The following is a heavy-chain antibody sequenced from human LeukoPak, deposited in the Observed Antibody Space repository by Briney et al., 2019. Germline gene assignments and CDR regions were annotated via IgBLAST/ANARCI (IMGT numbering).Heavy chain of an antibody. D-gene: IGHD3-10*01. CDR2: INPNSGGT. CDR3: ARDHGGWFGEIDAFDI. J-gene: IGHJ3*02. Sequence: ASVKVSCKASGYTFTGYYMHRVRQAPGQGLEWMGWINPNSGGTNYAQKFQGRVTMTRDTSISTAYMELSRLRSDDTAVYYCARDHGGWFGEIDAFDIWGQGTMVTVSS. V-gene: IGHV1-2*02. CDR1: GYTFTGYY.